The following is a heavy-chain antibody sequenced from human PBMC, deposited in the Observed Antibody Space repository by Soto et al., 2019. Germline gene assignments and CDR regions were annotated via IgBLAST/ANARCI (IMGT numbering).Heavy chain of an antibody. CDR1: GYTFTNFG. Sequence: VQLVQSGAEVKKPGASVKFSCKTSGYTFTNFGLSWVRQAPGQGLAWMGWSSAYNGNTNCAQNIQGKDTMNTDTSTSTAYMELRSLRSDDTAVYYGARGGTPIDYWGQGTLVTVSS. J-gene: IGHJ4*02. V-gene: IGHV1-18*01. D-gene: IGHD3-16*01. CDR3: ARGGTPIDY. CDR2: SSAYNGNT.